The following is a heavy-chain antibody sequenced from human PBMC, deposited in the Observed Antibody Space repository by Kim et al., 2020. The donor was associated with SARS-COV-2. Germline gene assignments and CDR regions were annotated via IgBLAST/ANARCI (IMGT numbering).Heavy chain of an antibody. CDR2: ISPTSDAT. V-gene: IGHV3-23*01. CDR1: GFTFSSFR. J-gene: IGHJ1*01. D-gene: IGHD3-9*01. CDR3: VNGGLRSAFDF. Sequence: GGSLSLSCAASGFTFSSFRMSWVRQPPEKGLEFVSSISPTSDATSYADSVRGRFTTSGDNSEATLFLQMTTLRADDTAIYYCVNGGLRSAFDFRGQGTLV.